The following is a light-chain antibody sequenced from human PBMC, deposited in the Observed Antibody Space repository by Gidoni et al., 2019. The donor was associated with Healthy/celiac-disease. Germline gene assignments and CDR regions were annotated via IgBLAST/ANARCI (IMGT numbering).Light chain of an antibody. Sequence: DIQITQSPATLSAPVVDRVTITCRASQSISSWWAWYQQKPGKAPKLLIYKASSLESGVPSRFSGSGSGTELTLTISSLQPDDFETYYCQQYNSYPWTFGQGTKVEIK. CDR3: QQYNSYPWT. J-gene: IGKJ1*01. CDR1: QSISSW. CDR2: KAS. V-gene: IGKV1-5*03.